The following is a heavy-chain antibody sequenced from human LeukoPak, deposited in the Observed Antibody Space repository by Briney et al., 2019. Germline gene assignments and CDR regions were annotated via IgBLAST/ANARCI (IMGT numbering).Heavy chain of an antibody. J-gene: IGHJ6*01. D-gene: IGHD2/OR15-2a*01. Sequence: ASLWVSSMPSLYTFTSYYMHCGRPTPGQRLEWMGIINRSGGSTSYAQKFQGRVTMTRDTSTSTVYMELSSLRSEDTAVYYCASRILVPSYGMDVWGQGTTVTVSS. CDR2: INRSGGST. CDR1: LYTFTSYY. V-gene: IGHV1-46*01. CDR3: ASRILVPSYGMDV.